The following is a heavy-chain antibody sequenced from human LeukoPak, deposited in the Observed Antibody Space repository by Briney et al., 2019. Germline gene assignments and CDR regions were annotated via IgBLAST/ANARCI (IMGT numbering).Heavy chain of an antibody. Sequence: GGSLRLSCAASGFTFSSYAMSWVRQAPGKGLEWVSAISGSGGSTYYADSVKGRFTISRDNAKNSLYLQMNSLRAEDTAVYYCARRSTTLLYYYYYMDVWGKGTTVTISS. CDR1: GFTFSSYA. J-gene: IGHJ6*03. V-gene: IGHV3-23*01. CDR2: ISGSGGST. CDR3: ARRSTTLLYYYYYMDV. D-gene: IGHD2-2*01.